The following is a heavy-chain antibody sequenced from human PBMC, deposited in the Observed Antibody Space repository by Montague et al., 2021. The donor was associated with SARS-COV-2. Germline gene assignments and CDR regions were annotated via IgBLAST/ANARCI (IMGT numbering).Heavy chain of an antibody. CDR3: ARLGDGIVPSPILGLGPYYSCSYVDV. D-gene: IGHD2-2*02. CDR1: GGSFSGYY. Sequence: SETLSLTCAVYGGSFSGYYWNWIRQPPGKGLEWIGEINHSGSANYNPSLKRRVTISLDTSRNQFSLKVSSVTAADTAIYYCARLGDGIVPSPILGLGPYYSCSYVDVWGKGTPVTVSS. V-gene: IGHV4-34*01. J-gene: IGHJ6*03. CDR2: INHSGSA.